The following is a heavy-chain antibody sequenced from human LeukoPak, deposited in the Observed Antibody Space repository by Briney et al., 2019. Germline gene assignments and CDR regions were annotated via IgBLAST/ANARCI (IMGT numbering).Heavy chain of an antibody. D-gene: IGHD1-26*01. V-gene: IGHV3-21*01. Sequence: GGSLRLSCVASGFTFSSYSMNWVRQAPGKGLEWVSSMSVSSGLIYYGDSVKGRFTVSRDNARNSLYLQMNSLRAEDTAVYYCAREFEGSASGAGYWGQGTLVTVSS. J-gene: IGHJ4*02. CDR3: AREFEGSASGAGY. CDR1: GFTFSSYS. CDR2: MSVSSGLI.